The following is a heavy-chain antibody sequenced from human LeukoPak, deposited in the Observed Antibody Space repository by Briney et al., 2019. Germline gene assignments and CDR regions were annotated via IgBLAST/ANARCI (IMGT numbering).Heavy chain of an antibody. CDR1: GGSIRSYY. J-gene: IGHJ4*02. Sequence: SETLSLTCTVSGGSIRSYYWSWIRQPAGKGLEWIGRIYTSGSTNYNPSLKSRVTMSVDTSKNQFSLKLSSVTAADTAVYYCARETSKPEWELLFDYWGQGTLVTVSS. V-gene: IGHV4-4*07. CDR2: IYTSGST. D-gene: IGHD1-26*01. CDR3: ARETSKPEWELLFDY.